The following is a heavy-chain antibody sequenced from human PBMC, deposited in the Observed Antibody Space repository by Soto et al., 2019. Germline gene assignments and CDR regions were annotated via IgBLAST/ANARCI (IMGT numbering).Heavy chain of an antibody. D-gene: IGHD3-22*01. CDR3: ARGPDYYDSSGYYYIFES. V-gene: IGHV1-69*01. CDR2: IIPIFGTA. J-gene: IGHJ4*02. CDR1: GGTFSSYA. Sequence: QVQLVQSGAEVQKPGSSVKVSCKASGGTFSSYAISWVRQAPGQGLEWMGGIIPIFGTANYAQKFQGRVTMTADESTSTAYMELSSLRSEDTAVYYCARGPDYYDSSGYYYIFESWGQGTLVTVSS.